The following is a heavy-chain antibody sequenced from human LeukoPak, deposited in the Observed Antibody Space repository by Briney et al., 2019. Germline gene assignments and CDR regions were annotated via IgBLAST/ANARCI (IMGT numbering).Heavy chain of an antibody. J-gene: IGHJ6*02. CDR1: GGSFSGYY. CDR3: ARECRYGMDV. Sequence: SETLSLTCAVYGGSFSGYYWSWIRQPPGKGLEWIGEINHSGSTNYNPSLKSRVTISVDTSKNQFSLKLSSVTAADTAVYYCARECRYGMDVWGQGTTVTVSS. V-gene: IGHV4-34*01. CDR2: INHSGST.